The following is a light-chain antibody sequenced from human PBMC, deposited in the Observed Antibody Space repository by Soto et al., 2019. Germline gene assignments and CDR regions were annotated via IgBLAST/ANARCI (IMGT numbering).Light chain of an antibody. J-gene: IGKJ5*01. V-gene: IGKV3-11*01. Sequence: EIVLPQSPGTLSLSPGERPTLSCRASQSVRRNLAWYQQKPGQAPRLLIYDASNRATGIPARFSGSGSGTDFTLSISSVEPEDIAVYYCQQRSNWPTFGQGTRLEIK. CDR1: QSVRRN. CDR3: QQRSNWPT. CDR2: DAS.